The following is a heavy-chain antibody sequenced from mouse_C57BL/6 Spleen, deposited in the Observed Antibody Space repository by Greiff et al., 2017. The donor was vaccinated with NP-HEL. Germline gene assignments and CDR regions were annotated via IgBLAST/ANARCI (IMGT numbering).Heavy chain of an antibody. CDR2: IRSKSNNYAT. CDR3: VRHSYYDYDGGYYFDY. D-gene: IGHD2-4*01. CDR1: GFSFNTYA. Sequence: EVKLVESGGGLVQPKGSLKLSCAASGFSFNTYAMNWVRQAPGKGLEWVARIRSKSNNYATYYADSVKDRFTISRDDSESMLYLQMNNLKTEDTAMYYCVRHSYYDYDGGYYFDYWGQGTTLTVSS. V-gene: IGHV10-1*01. J-gene: IGHJ2*01.